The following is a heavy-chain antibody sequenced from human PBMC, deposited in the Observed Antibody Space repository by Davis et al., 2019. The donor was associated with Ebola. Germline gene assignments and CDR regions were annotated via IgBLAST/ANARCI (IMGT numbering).Heavy chain of an antibody. V-gene: IGHV3-23*01. CDR3: AKDAWPGYYDSSPFDY. CDR1: GFTFSSFA. D-gene: IGHD3-22*01. CDR2: ISSTDGYT. J-gene: IGHJ4*02. Sequence: GESLKISCAASGFTFSSFAMSWVRQAPGKGLEWVSTISSTDGYTYYADSVKGRFTISRDNSTNTLYLQMNSLRPEDTAVYYCAKDAWPGYYDSSPFDYWGQGTLVTVSS.